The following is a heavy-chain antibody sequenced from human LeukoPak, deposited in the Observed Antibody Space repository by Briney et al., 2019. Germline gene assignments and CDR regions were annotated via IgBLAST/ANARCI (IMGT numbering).Heavy chain of an antibody. CDR1: GFTFTTYG. V-gene: IGHV3-33*06. J-gene: IGHJ4*02. CDR2: IWSDGNNK. Sequence: GRSLRLSCAASGFTFTTYGMHWVRQAPGKGLEWVAVIWSDGNNKFYADSVKGRFTVSRDNSKNTLYLHMNSLRGEDTAVYYCAKAARLGPSHFGYWGRGTLVTVSS. D-gene: IGHD6-25*01. CDR3: AKAARLGPSHFGY.